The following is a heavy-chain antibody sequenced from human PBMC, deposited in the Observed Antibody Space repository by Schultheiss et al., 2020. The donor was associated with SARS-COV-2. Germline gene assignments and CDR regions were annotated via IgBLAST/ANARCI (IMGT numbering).Heavy chain of an antibody. D-gene: IGHD6-6*01. J-gene: IGHJ5*02. CDR1: GASISSYY. V-gene: IGHV4-59*01. CDR2: IFYSGST. CDR3: ARDRSIAARYTWFDP. Sequence: SETLSLTCTVSGASISSYYWSWIRQPPGKGLEWIGDIFYSGSTNYNPSLKSRVTISVDTSKNQFSLRLRSVTAADTAIYYCARDRSIAARYTWFDPWGQGTLVTVSS.